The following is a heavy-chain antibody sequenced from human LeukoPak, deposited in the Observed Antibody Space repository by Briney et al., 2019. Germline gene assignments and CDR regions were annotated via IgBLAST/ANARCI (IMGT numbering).Heavy chain of an antibody. CDR2: IYYSGST. D-gene: IGHD6-19*01. Sequence: PSETLSLTCTVSGGSISSYYWSWIRRPPGKGLEWIGYIYYSGSTNYNPSLKSRVTISVDTSKNRFSLKLSSVTAADTAVYYCARTYSSGWLVWFDPWGQGTLVTVSS. CDR1: GGSISSYY. V-gene: IGHV4-59*01. J-gene: IGHJ5*02. CDR3: ARTYSSGWLVWFDP.